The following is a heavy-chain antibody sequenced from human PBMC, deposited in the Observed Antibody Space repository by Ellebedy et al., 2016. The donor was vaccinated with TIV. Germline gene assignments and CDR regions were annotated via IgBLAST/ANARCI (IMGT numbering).Heavy chain of an antibody. D-gene: IGHD4-23*01. Sequence: PGGSLRLSCTASGFTFSSHAMSWVRQAPGKGLEWVSSITGSGGNTYYADSVKGRFTISRDNSKDTLFLQMNSLRAEDTAIYFCARDPVGVGPAFDVWGQGTMVTVSS. V-gene: IGHV3-23*01. CDR1: GFTFSSHA. CDR2: ITGSGGNT. J-gene: IGHJ3*01. CDR3: ARDPVGVGPAFDV.